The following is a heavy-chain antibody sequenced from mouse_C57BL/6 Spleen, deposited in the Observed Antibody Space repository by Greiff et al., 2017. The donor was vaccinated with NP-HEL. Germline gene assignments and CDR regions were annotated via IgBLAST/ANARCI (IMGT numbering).Heavy chain of an antibody. Sequence: QVQLQQSGAELVRPGASVTLSCKASGYTFTDYEMHWVKQTPVHGLEWIGAIDPETGGTAYNQKFKGKAILTADKSSSTAYMELRSLTSEDSAVYYWTRGRDYDGYYYDYWGQGTTLTVSS. CDR3: TRGRDYDGYYYDY. J-gene: IGHJ2*01. CDR1: GYTFTDYE. CDR2: IDPETGGT. V-gene: IGHV1-15*01. D-gene: IGHD2-4*01.